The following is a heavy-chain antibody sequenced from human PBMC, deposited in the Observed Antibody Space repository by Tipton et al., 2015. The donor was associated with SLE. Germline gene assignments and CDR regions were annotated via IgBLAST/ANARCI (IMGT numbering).Heavy chain of an antibody. D-gene: IGHD4-17*01. CDR1: GFTLSDHF. CDR2: SRNKAKSFTT. J-gene: IGHJ6*02. Sequence: SLRLSCAVSGFTLSDHFMEWVRQAPGKGLQWVGRSRNKAKSFTTDYAASVKGRFTISRDDSRNSVYLQMNSLKTDDTAVYYCARATTAYYYGMDVWGQGTTVTVS. CDR3: ARATTAYYYGMDV. V-gene: IGHV3-72*01.